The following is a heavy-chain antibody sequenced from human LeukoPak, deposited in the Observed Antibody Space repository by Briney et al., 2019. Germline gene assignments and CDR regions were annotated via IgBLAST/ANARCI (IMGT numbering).Heavy chain of an antibody. Sequence: SDTLSLTCAVYGWSFSNYYLTWIRQPPGKGREWIGEINHSGSARYNPSLNKRSSKSVGTSKHQFSLTLTSVTAAHTAVYYFMREAFCGGDCYSGFDYWGQGALVTVSS. CDR3: MREAFCGGDCYSGFDY. D-gene: IGHD2-21*02. CDR2: INHSGSA. V-gene: IGHV4-34*03. J-gene: IGHJ4*02. CDR1: GWSFSNYY.